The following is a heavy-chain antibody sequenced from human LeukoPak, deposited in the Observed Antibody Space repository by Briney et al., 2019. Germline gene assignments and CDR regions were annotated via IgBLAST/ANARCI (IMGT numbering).Heavy chain of an antibody. Sequence: GGSLRLFCTVSGFILSIYEMRWIRHAPGKGLECVSIVDYSADSTHYADSVMGRFTISRDNSKNTLYLQLNSLRADDTAVYYCARNSGWYGVSWGQGTLVTVSS. D-gene: IGHD6-19*01. CDR2: VDYSADST. CDR1: GFILSIYE. V-gene: IGHV3-23*01. CDR3: ARNSGWYGVS. J-gene: IGHJ4*02.